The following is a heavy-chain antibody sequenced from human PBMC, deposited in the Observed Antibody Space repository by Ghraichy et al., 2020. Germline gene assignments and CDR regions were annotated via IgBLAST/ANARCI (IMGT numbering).Heavy chain of an antibody. J-gene: IGHJ4*02. D-gene: IGHD3-22*01. V-gene: IGHV3-21*01. CDR3: ASSWGSITMIVVAIPLDH. CDR2: ISSSSSYK. Sequence: GGSLRLSCAASGFTFSSYSMHWVRQAPGKGLEWVSSISSSSSYKYYADSVKGRFTISRDNAKNSLYLQMNSLRAEDTAVYYCASSWGSITMIVVAIPLDHWGQGTLVTVSS. CDR1: GFTFSSYS.